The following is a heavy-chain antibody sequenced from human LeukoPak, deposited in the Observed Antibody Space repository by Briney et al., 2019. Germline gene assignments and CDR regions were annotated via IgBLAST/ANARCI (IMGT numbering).Heavy chain of an antibody. J-gene: IGHJ4*02. Sequence: ASVKVSCKASGYTFTGYYMHWVRQATGQGLEWMGWMNPNSGNTGYAQKFQGRVTMTRNTSISTAYMELSSLRSEDTAVYYCARDLSQYYFDYCGQGTLVTVSS. V-gene: IGHV1-8*02. CDR3: ARDLSQYYFDY. CDR1: GYTFTGYY. CDR2: MNPNSGNT.